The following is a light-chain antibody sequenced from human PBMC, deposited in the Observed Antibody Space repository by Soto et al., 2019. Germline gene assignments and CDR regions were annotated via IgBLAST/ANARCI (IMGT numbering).Light chain of an antibody. V-gene: IGLV2-14*01. Sequence: QSALTQPASVSGSPGQSITISCTGTSSDVGGYNYVSWYQQHPGKAPKLMIYDVTNRPSGVSNRFSDSKSGNTASLTISGLQAEDEADYYCSPYTTSSTYVFGTGTKVTVL. CDR1: SSDVGGYNY. CDR3: SPYTTSSTYV. J-gene: IGLJ1*01. CDR2: DVT.